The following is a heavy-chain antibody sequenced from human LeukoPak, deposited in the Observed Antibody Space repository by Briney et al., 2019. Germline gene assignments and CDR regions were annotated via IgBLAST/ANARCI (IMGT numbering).Heavy chain of an antibody. V-gene: IGHV1-18*01. CDR1: GYTFTSYC. CDR3: ARASYDSSGYYPEGAFDI. Sequence: ASVKVSCKASGYTFTSYCISWVRQAPGQGLEWMGWISAYNGNTNYAQKLQGRVTMTTDTSTSTAYMELRSLRSDDTAVYYCARASYDSSGYYPEGAFDIWGQGTMVTVSS. CDR2: ISAYNGNT. D-gene: IGHD3-22*01. J-gene: IGHJ3*02.